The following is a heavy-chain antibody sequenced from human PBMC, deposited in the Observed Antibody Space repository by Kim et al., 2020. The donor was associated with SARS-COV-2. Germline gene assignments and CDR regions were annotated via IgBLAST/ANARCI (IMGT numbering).Heavy chain of an antibody. J-gene: IGHJ6*02. CDR1: GFTFSSYD. CDR3: ARAQGSGYDYYYYGMDV. CDR2: IGTAGDT. Sequence: GGSLRLSCAASGFTFSSYDMHWVRQATGKGLEWVSAIGTAGDTYYPGSVKGRFTISRENAKNSLYLQMNSLRAGDTAVYYCARAQGSGYDYYYYGMDVWGQGTTVTVSS. V-gene: IGHV3-13*04. D-gene: IGHD5-12*01.